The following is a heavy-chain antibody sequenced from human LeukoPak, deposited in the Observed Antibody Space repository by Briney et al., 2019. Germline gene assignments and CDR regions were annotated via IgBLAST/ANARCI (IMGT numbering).Heavy chain of an antibody. V-gene: IGHV4-39*01. D-gene: IGHD1-26*01. J-gene: IGHJ3*02. CDR2: IYYSGST. CDR1: GGSISGSSYY. Sequence: PSETLSLTCTVSGGSISGSSYYWGWIRQPPGKGLEWIGSIYYSGSTYYNPSLKSRVTISVDTSKNQFSLKLSSVTAADTAVYYCARHGRWELLMSAFDIWGQGTMVTVSS. CDR3: ARHGRWELLMSAFDI.